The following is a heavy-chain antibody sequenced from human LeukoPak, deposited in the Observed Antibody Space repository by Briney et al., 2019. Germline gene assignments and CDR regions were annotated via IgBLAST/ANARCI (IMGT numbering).Heavy chain of an antibody. V-gene: IGHV3-74*01. CDR2: IYRDGSST. CDR3: AREVYYYDSSGYPKHTPAFHI. J-gene: IGHJ3*02. CDR1: GFTFSSYW. Sequence: PGGSLRLSCAASGFTFSSYWMHWVRQAPGKGLVWVSRIYRDGSSTSYADSVKGRFTISRDNAKNSLYLQMNSLRAEDTAVYYCAREVYYYDSSGYPKHTPAFHIWGQGTMVTVSS. D-gene: IGHD3-22*01.